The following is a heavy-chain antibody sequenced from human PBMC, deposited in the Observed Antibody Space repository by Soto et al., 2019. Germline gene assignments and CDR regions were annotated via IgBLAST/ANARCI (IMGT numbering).Heavy chain of an antibody. Sequence: PSQTLSLTCAISGDSVSSNSAAWNWIRQSPSRGLEWLGRTYYRSKWYNDYAVSVKSRITINPDTSKNQFSLQLNSVTPEDTAVYYCAREIDYDFWSGSPSPTLDYWGQGTLVTVSS. CDR3: AREIDYDFWSGSPSPTLDY. J-gene: IGHJ4*02. CDR2: TYYRSKWYN. CDR1: GDSVSSNSAA. V-gene: IGHV6-1*01. D-gene: IGHD3-3*01.